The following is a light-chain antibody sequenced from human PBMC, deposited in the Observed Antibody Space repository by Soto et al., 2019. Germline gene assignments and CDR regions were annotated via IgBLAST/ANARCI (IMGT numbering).Light chain of an antibody. Sequence: EIVMTQSPATLSVSPGERSPLSGMASQSVSSNVAWYQQKPGQAPRLLIYSVSTRAAGIPARFSGSGSGTEFTLTINSLQPEDFAIYYCQQRSKWPITFGQGTRLDIK. CDR2: SVS. CDR1: QSVSSN. CDR3: QQRSKWPIT. J-gene: IGKJ5*01. V-gene: IGKV3-15*01.